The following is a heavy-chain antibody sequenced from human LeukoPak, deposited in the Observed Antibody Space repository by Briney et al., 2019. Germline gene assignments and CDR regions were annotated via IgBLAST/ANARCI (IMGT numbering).Heavy chain of an antibody. Sequence: GGSLRLSCAASGFSFSKYWMSWVRQVPGKGLEWVANIRKGGNEMNYADSVKDRFTISRDNAKNSLYLEMNSLRTEDTAVYYCARVGAWELQRVFDYWGQGTLVTVSS. J-gene: IGHJ4*02. CDR1: GFSFSKYW. CDR2: IRKGGNEM. V-gene: IGHV3-7*01. CDR3: ARVGAWELQRVFDY. D-gene: IGHD1-26*01.